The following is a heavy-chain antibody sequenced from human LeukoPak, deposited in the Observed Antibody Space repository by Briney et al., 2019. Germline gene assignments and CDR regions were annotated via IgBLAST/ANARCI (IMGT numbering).Heavy chain of an antibody. D-gene: IGHD3-3*01. CDR1: GGSISSYY. CDR3: ARLGDDFWSGYSQPISYYYGMDV. V-gene: IGHV4-59*01. Sequence: SETLSLTCTVSGGSISSYYWSWIRQPPGKGLEWIGYIYYSGSTNYNPSLKSRVTISVDTSKNQFSLKLSSVTAADTAVYYCARLGDDFWSGYSQPISYYYGMDVWGQGSTVTVSS. CDR2: IYYSGST. J-gene: IGHJ6*02.